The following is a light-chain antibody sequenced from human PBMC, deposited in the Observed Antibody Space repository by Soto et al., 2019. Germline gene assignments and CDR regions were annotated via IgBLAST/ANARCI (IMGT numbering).Light chain of an antibody. CDR3: GTLDSSLSAGV. CDR1: SSNIGNDY. Sequence: QSVLTQPPSVSAAPGQKVTISCSGSSSNIGNDYVSWYQHLPGTAPKLLIYDNNQRPSGIPDRFSGSKSGTSATLGITGLQTGDEADYYCGTLDSSLSAGVFGGGTKLTVL. CDR2: DNN. V-gene: IGLV1-51*01. J-gene: IGLJ2*01.